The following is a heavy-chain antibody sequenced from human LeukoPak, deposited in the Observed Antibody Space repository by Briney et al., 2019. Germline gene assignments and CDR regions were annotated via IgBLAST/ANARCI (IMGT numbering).Heavy chain of an antibody. CDR3: ARAKVSAMVRGVIITDWFDP. J-gene: IGHJ5*02. CDR1: GGSISSSGYS. CDR2: IYHSGST. V-gene: IGHV4-30-2*01. D-gene: IGHD3-10*01. Sequence: SETLSLTCAVSGGSISSSGYSWSWIRQPPGKGLEWIGYIYHSGSTYYNPSLKSRVTISVDRSKNQFSLKLSSVTAADTAVYYCARAKVSAMVRGVIITDWFDPWGQGTLVTVSS.